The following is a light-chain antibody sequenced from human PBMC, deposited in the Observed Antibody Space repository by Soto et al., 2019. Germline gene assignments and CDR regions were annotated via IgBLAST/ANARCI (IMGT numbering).Light chain of an antibody. CDR2: DAS. J-gene: IGKJ1*01. CDR1: QDISNY. V-gene: IGKV1-33*01. Sequence: DIQMTQSPSSLSASVGDRVTITCQASQDISNYLNWYQQKPGKVPKLLIYDASMLETGGTTRFWGSGSGTFFLFTISRLQPEDIAPYYCQSDDHFLTWSFGQGTKVESK. CDR3: QSDDHFLTWS.